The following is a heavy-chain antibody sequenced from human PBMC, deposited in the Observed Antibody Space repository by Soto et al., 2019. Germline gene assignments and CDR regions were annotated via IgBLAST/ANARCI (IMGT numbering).Heavy chain of an antibody. CDR1: GFDVTTNC. V-gene: IGHV3-53*01. CDR2: VCTGGAT. D-gene: IGHD1-1*01. CDR3: VRDKRTISGIFPGY. Sequence: PGGSLRLSCVGSGFDVTTNCLRVVRQAPGKGLECVSIVCTGGATHYADSVKGRFTISRDRSKNTVHLQMNNVRAEDTAVYYCVRDKRTISGIFPGYWGQGTQVTVSS. J-gene: IGHJ4*02.